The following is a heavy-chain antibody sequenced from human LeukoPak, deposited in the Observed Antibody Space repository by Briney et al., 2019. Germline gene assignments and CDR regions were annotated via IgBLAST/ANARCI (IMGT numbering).Heavy chain of an antibody. Sequence: PSETLSLTCTVSGYSISSGYYWGWIRQPPGKGLEWIGSIYHSGSTYYNPSLKSRVTISVDTSKNQFSLKLSSVTAADTAVYYCARYLSILYYFDYWGQGTLVTVSS. J-gene: IGHJ4*02. CDR3: ARYLSILYYFDY. CDR1: GYSISSGYY. D-gene: IGHD2-15*01. CDR2: IYHSGST. V-gene: IGHV4-38-2*02.